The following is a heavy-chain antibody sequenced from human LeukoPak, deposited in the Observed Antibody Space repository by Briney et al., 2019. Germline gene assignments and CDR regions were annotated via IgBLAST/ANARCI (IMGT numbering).Heavy chain of an antibody. CDR3: ARDWEGLGEYWYFDL. V-gene: IGHV1-2*02. J-gene: IGHJ2*01. CDR2: INPNSGGT. Sequence: EAAVKVSCKASGYTFTGYYMHWVRQAPGQGLEWMGWINPNSGGTNHAQKFQGRVTMTRDTSISTAYMELSRLRSDDTAVYYCARDWEGLGEYWYFDLWGRGTLVTVSS. D-gene: IGHD1-26*01. CDR1: GYTFTGYY.